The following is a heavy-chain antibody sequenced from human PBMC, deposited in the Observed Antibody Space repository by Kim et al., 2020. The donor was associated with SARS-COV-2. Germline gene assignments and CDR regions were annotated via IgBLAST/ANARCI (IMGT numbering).Heavy chain of an antibody. CDR3: ARGGRSSSWYVMNNWFAP. CDR1: GGSFSGYY. J-gene: IGHJ5*02. Sequence: SETLSLTCAVYGGSFSGYYWSWIRQPPGKGLEWIGEINHSGSTNYNPSLKSRVTISVDTSKNQFSLKLSSVTAADTAVYYCARGGRSSSWYVMNNWFAPWGQGTLVTVSS. V-gene: IGHV4-34*01. CDR2: INHSGST. D-gene: IGHD6-13*01.